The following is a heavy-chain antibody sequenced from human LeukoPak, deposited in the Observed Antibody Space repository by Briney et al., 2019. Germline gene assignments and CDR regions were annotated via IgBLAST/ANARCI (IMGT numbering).Heavy chain of an antibody. D-gene: IGHD3-3*01. J-gene: IGHJ3*02. CDR3: ARESDFWSGYYYDAFDI. Sequence: SETLSLTCTVSGGSISSYYWSWIRQPPGKGLEWIGYIYYSGSTNYNPSLKSRVTISVDTSKNQFSLKLSSVTAADTAVYYCARESDFWSGYYYDAFDIWGQGTVVTVSS. CDR1: GGSISSYY. CDR2: IYYSGST. V-gene: IGHV4-59*01.